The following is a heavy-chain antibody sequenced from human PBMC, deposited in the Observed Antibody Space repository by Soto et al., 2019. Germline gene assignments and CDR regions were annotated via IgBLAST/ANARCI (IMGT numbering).Heavy chain of an antibody. Sequence: SETLSLTCTVSGGSISSSSYYWGWIRQPPGKGLEWIGSIYYSGTTYYNPSLKSRVTISVDTSKNQFSLKLSSVTAADTAVYYCAIELIYSDSNRFDLWGQGTLVTVSS. V-gene: IGHV4-39*01. CDR2: IYYSGTT. D-gene: IGHD2-21*01. CDR3: AIELIYSDSNRFDL. CDR1: GGSISSSSYY. J-gene: IGHJ5*02.